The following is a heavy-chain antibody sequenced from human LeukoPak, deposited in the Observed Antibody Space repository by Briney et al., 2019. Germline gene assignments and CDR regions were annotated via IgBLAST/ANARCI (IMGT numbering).Heavy chain of an antibody. J-gene: IGHJ4*02. D-gene: IGHD2-21*01. V-gene: IGHV3-73*01. CDR2: IRSKANSYAT. CDR1: GFTFSGSA. Sequence: GRSLRLSCAASGFTFSGSAMHWVRQASGKGLEWVGRIRSKANSYATAYAASVKGKFTISRDDSKNTAYLQMNSLKTEDTAVYYCTRRDVDFDYWGQGTLVTVSS. CDR3: TRRDVDFDY.